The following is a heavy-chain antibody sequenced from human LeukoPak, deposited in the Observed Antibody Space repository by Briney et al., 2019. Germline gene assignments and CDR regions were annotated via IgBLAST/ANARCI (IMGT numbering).Heavy chain of an antibody. J-gene: IGHJ5*02. CDR2: IRGSGGNT. Sequence: GGSLRLSCAASGFTFSHYAMSWVRQAPGKGLEWVSGIRGSGGNTYYADSVKGRFTISRDNSKNTLYLQMNSLRAEDTAVYYCAKDYVGNWFDTWGQGTLVTVSS. V-gene: IGHV3-23*01. CDR3: AKDYVGNWFDT. CDR1: GFTFSHYA. D-gene: IGHD1-26*01.